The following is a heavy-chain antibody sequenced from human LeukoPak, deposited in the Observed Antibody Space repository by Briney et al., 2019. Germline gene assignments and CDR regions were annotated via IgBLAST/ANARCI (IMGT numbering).Heavy chain of an antibody. J-gene: IGHJ4*02. V-gene: IGHV4-59*08. CDR2: IHSSGST. D-gene: IGHD6-13*01. Sequence: PSETLSLTCTVSGGSISSYHWSWIRQPPGKGLEWIGYIHSSGSTNYNPSLESRVTISVDTSKNQFSLKLSSVTAADTAVYYCARLGYTSNWYKIDYWGQGTLVTVSS. CDR1: GGSISSYH. CDR3: ARLGYTSNWYKIDY.